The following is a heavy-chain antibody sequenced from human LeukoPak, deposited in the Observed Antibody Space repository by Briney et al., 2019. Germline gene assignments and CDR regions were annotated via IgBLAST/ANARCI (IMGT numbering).Heavy chain of an antibody. CDR2: FYYSGST. J-gene: IGHJ4*02. Sequence: PSETLSLTCTVSGGSISTSSYYWGWVRQPPGKGLEWIGSFYYSGSTYYNPSLKSRVTISVDTSKNYFSLRLSSVTAADTAVYYCARQGRHCTSSSCLFYFDYWGQGSLVTVSS. V-gene: IGHV4-39*01. D-gene: IGHD2-2*01. CDR1: GGSISTSSYY. CDR3: ARQGRHCTSSSCLFYFDY.